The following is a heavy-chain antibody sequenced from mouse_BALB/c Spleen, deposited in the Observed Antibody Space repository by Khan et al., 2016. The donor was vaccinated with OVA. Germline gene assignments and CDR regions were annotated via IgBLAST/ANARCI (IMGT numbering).Heavy chain of an antibody. V-gene: IGHV3-2*02. Sequence: EVQLQESGPGLVKPSQSLSLTCTVTGYSITSDYAWNWIRQFPGNKLEWMGYISYSGDTSYNPSLKSRISVTRDTSKNQFFLQLNSVTTEETATYYCAMGRTYWGQGTLVAVAA. J-gene: IGHJ3*01. CDR1: GYSITSDYA. CDR2: ISYSGDT. CDR3: AMGRTY. D-gene: IGHD2-3*01.